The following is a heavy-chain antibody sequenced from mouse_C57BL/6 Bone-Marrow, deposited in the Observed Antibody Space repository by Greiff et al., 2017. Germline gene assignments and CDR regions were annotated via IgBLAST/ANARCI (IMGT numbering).Heavy chain of an antibody. D-gene: IGHD1-1*01. J-gene: IGHJ2*01. V-gene: IGHV1-19*01. CDR2: LNPYNGGT. CDR1: GYTFTDYY. Sequence: VQLQQSGPVLVKPGASVKMSCKASGYTFTDYYMNWVKQSHGQSLEWIGVLNPYNGGTSYNQKFKGKATLTVDKSSSTAYMELNSLTCEDSAVYYGARSPPHYYGSSYPGYWGQGTTLTVSS. CDR3: ARSPPHYYGSSYPGY.